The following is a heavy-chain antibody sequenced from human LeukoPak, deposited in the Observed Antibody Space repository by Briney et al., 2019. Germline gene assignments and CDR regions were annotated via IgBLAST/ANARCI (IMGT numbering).Heavy chain of an antibody. V-gene: IGHV4-4*07. J-gene: IGHJ4*02. CDR1: GGSISNYY. Sequence: PSETLSLTCSVSGGSISNYYWSWIRQPAGKGLDWIGRISTSGSTNYKPSLRSRVTISMDASKDQFSLRLSSVTAADTAVYYCERESGTIAVPYYFDFWGPGILVTVSS. CDR2: ISTSGST. CDR3: ERESGTIAVPYYFDF. D-gene: IGHD1-26*01.